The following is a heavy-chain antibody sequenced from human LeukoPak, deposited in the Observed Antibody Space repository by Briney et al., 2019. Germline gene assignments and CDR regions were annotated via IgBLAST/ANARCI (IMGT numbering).Heavy chain of an antibody. D-gene: IGHD3-16*01. V-gene: IGHV3-74*01. Sequence: GGSLILSCAASGFTFSRHWMHWVRQVQGKGLVWVSSISPDGGTTNYADSVKGRFTISRDNAKNTLYLQMNSLRGEDTAVYYCARDSSAGGGNTFDYWGQGTLVTVSS. CDR2: ISPDGGTT. CDR1: GFTFSRHW. J-gene: IGHJ4*02. CDR3: ARDSSAGGGNTFDY.